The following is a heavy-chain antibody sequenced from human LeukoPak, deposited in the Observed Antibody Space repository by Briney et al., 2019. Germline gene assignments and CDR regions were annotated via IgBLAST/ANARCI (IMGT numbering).Heavy chain of an antibody. V-gene: IGHV6-1*01. CDR3: VRDSDADRDAFDI. J-gene: IGHJ3*02. CDR1: GDSVSSNSVA. CDR2: TYYRSKWYN. Sequence: SQTLSLTCAISGDSVSSNSVAWHWIRQSPSRGLEWLGRTYYRSKWYNDYAVSVKSRITINPDTSKNQFSLHLNSVTPEDTAVYYCVRDSDADRDAFDIWGQGTMVTVSS.